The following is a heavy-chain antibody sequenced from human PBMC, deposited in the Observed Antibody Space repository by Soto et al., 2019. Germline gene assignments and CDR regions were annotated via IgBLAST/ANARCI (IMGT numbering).Heavy chain of an antibody. CDR1: GHTFSSYW. D-gene: IGHD1-26*01. Sequence: EVELVESGGGLGQPGGSLRLSCAASGHTFSSYWMHWVRQAPGKGLVWVSRINTDGSSTTYADSVKGRFTISRDNTKNTLYLQMNSLRVEDTAVYYCARASGSNIHFDYWGQGTLVTVSS. CDR2: INTDGSST. J-gene: IGHJ4*02. V-gene: IGHV3-74*01. CDR3: ARASGSNIHFDY.